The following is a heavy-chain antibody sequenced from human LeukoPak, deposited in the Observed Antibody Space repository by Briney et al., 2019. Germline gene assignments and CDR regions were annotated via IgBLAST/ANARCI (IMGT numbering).Heavy chain of an antibody. CDR3: ATSPGTLPGYSSSSFSYYYYYMDV. CDR1: GGSISSSSYY. J-gene: IGHJ6*03. V-gene: IGHV4-39*07. CDR2: IYYSGST. D-gene: IGHD6-6*01. Sequence: SETLSLTCTVSGGSISSSSYYWGWIRQPPGKGLEWIGSIYYSGSTNYSPSLKSRVTISVDTSKNQFSLKLSSVTAADTAVYYCATSPGTLPGYSSSSFSYYYYYMDVWGKGTTVTVSS.